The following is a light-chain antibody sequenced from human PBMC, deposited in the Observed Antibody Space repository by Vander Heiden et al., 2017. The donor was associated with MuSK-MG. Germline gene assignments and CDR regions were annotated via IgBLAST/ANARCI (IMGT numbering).Light chain of an antibody. CDR3: YQDYASPFT. CDR1: QGISSY. V-gene: IGKV1-8*01. CDR2: AAS. Sequence: ATRMAQSPSSFSASIGDRVNITCRASQGISSYLARYQQKPGKVPKLLIYAASTFQIPVPSRFNGSGSGLAFTLTIMCPHSEDIATYYCYQDYASPFTFGHGTKVDIK. J-gene: IGKJ3*01.